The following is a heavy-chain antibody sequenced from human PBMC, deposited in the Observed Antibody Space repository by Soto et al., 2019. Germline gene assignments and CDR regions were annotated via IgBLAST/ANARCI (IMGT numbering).Heavy chain of an antibody. D-gene: IGHD3-10*01. CDR1: GGTSSDYA. CDR2: IIPIFGTA. V-gene: IGHV1-69*01. J-gene: IGHJ3*01. Sequence: QVLLVQSGTEVKTPGSSVKVSCQASGGTSSDYALTWVRQAPGQGLEWMGGIIPIFGTANYAQRFQGRVSITVDESSSTAYMELSSLKSEDTAVYYCSGSFKYGSGTFDALDVWGHGTMVMVSS. CDR3: SGSFKYGSGTFDALDV.